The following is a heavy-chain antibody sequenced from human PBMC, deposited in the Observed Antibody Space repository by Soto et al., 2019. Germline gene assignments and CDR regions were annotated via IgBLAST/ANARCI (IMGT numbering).Heavy chain of an antibody. V-gene: IGHV4-31*01. Sequence: QVQLQESGPGLVKPSQTLSLTCTVSGGAVSSSGYYWSWVRQHPGKGLEWIGYIYYTGKTYYNPSLKSLLTISLDTSKNQFSLKLSSVTAADTALYYCARYSSSWNDYYGMDVWGQGTTVTVSS. CDR1: GGAVSSSGYY. J-gene: IGHJ6*02. D-gene: IGHD6-13*01. CDR3: ARYSSSWNDYYGMDV. CDR2: IYYTGKT.